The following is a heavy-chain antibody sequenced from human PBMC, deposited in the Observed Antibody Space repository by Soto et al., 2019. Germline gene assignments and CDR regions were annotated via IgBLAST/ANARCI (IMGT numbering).Heavy chain of an antibody. J-gene: IGHJ4*02. Sequence: XGSLRLSCLASGFSVSSYDMSWVRQAPGKGLEWVSGIDSDAKTFYADSVNGRFTISRHTSENTLFLQINNLRAEDTAVYFCARDGYKFALSVWGQGTQVTVSS. CDR3: ARDGYKFALSV. V-gene: IGHV3-53*01. CDR2: IDSDAKT. D-gene: IGHD5-12*01. CDR1: GFSVSSYD.